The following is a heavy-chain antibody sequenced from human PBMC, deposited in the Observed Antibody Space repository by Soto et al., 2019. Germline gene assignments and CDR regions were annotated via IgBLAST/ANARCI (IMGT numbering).Heavy chain of an antibody. CDR1: GFTFSSFA. J-gene: IGHJ6*02. CDR2: ISGSADST. Sequence: EVQLLESGGGLVQPGGSLRLSCAASGFTFSSFALNWVRQAPGKGLVWVSIISGSADSTFYADSVKGRFTISRDNSKNMLYLQINSLRAEDTAVYYCAKTRGAMIYAISVYGMDVWGQGTTVTVSS. CDR3: AKTRGAMIYAISVYGMDV. D-gene: IGHD2-8*01. V-gene: IGHV3-23*01.